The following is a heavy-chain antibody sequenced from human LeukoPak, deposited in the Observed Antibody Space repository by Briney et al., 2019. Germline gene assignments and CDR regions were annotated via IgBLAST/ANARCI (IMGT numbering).Heavy chain of an antibody. CDR3: ARTYMVRGVYPTYYFDR. V-gene: IGHV4-30-4*01. J-gene: IGHJ4*02. CDR2: IYYSGST. Sequence: PSETLSLTCTVSGGSISSGDYYWSWIRQPPGKGLEWIGYIYYSGSTYYNPSLKSRVTISVDTSKNQFSLKLTSVTAADTAVYYCARTYMVRGVYPTYYFDRWGQGNLVTGSS. D-gene: IGHD3-10*01. CDR1: GGSISSGDYY.